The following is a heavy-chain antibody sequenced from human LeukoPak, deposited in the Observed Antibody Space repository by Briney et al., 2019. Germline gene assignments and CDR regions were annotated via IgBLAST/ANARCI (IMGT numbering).Heavy chain of an antibody. J-gene: IGHJ6*03. CDR2: ITSSGSYI. V-gene: IGHV3-21*01. D-gene: IGHD1-26*01. Sequence: GGSLRLSCAASGFTFYDYDMNWVRQAPGKGLEWVSSITSSGSYIYYADSVKGRFTISRENAKNSLYLQLHTLSAEDTAVYYCARDHYSGSYSDYYYYHMDVWGKGTTVTVSS. CDR1: GFTFYDYD. CDR3: ARDHYSGSYSDYYYYHMDV.